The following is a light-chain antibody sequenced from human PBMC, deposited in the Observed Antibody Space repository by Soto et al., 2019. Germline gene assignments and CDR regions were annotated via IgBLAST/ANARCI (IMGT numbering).Light chain of an antibody. V-gene: IGKV3-20*01. CDR1: QNVYRSY. J-gene: IGKJ1*01. CDR3: QQYGSTPPT. Sequence: EIVLTQFPGTLSLSPGERATLSCRASQNVYRSYVAGYQQKPGQAPKLLIYGASSSATGIPDRFSGSGSETDFTRTISKLDPADFGLYFWQQYGSTPPTFAQGTKVEVK. CDR2: GAS.